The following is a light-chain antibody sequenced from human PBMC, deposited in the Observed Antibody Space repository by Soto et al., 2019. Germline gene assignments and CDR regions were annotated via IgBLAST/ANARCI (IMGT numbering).Light chain of an antibody. Sequence: EIVMTQSPATLSVSPGERATLSCRASQSVSSNLAWYQQKPGQAPRLLIYGASTRATGIPARLSGSGSGTEFTLTISSLQSEGFAVYYCQQYNNWPPWTVGQATKVEIK. CDR3: QQYNNWPPWT. CDR2: GAS. J-gene: IGKJ1*01. V-gene: IGKV3-15*01. CDR1: QSVSSN.